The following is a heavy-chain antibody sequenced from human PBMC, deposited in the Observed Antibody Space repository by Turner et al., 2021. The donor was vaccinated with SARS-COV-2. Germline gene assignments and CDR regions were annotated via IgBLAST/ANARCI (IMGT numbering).Heavy chain of an antibody. D-gene: IGHD1-1*01. J-gene: IGHJ6*02. CDR2: INPNSGNT. CDR3: AKTQQVDYSGMGV. Sequence: QVQLVQSGAEVEKPGASVKVSCKASGYTFTTYYIHWVRQSLGQGLEWMGVINPNSGNTTYAQKFQGRVTMTRDTSTSKVYMELSSLRSEDTAIYYCAKTQQVDYSGMGVWGQGTTVTVSS. CDR1: GYTFTTYY. V-gene: IGHV1-46*01.